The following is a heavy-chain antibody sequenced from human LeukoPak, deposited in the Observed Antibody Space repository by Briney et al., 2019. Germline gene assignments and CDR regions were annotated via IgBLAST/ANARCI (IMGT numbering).Heavy chain of an antibody. V-gene: IGHV3-7*01. D-gene: IGHD3-22*01. Sequence: HSGGSLRLSCAASGFTFSSYWMSWVRQAPGKGLEWVANIKQDGSEKYYVDTVKGRFTISRDNAKNSLYLQMNSLRAEDTAVYYCAREGAYYYDSSGYSDYWGQGTLVTVSS. J-gene: IGHJ4*02. CDR3: AREGAYYYDSSGYSDY. CDR2: IKQDGSEK. CDR1: GFTFSSYW.